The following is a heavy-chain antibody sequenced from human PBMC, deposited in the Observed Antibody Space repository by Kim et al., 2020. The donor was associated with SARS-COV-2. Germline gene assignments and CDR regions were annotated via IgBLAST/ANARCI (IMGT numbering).Heavy chain of an antibody. D-gene: IGHD3-22*01. CDR3: ARKYYFGGSGNHYGYHYGMDV. Sequence: ASVKVSCKASGYSFTTYTMNWVRQAPGQGLEWMGWINPNTGNPTYAQDFIGRFVFSLDTSVSTAYLQISSLQAEDTAVYYCARKYYFGGSGNHYGYHYGMDVWGQGTTVTVS. CDR2: INPNTGNP. CDR1: GYSFTTYT. V-gene: IGHV7-4-1*02. J-gene: IGHJ6*02.